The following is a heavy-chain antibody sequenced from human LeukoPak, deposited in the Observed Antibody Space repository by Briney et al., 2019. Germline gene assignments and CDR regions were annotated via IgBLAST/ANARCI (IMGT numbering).Heavy chain of an antibody. CDR1: GYTFTGYY. D-gene: IGHD2-2*01. V-gene: IGHV1-2*02. Sequence: ASVKVSCKASGYTFTGYYMHWVRQAPGQGLEWMGWINPNSGGTSYAQKFQGRVTMTRDTSISTAYMELSRLRSDDTAVYYCARRGCSSTSCYKYYYGMDVWGQGTTVTVSS. CDR2: INPNSGGT. J-gene: IGHJ6*02. CDR3: ARRGCSSTSCYKYYYGMDV.